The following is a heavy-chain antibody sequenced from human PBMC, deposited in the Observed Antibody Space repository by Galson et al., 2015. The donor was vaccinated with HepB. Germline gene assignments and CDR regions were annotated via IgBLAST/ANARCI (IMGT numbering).Heavy chain of an antibody. D-gene: IGHD3-3*01. J-gene: IGHJ4*02. Sequence: SVKVSCKASGGTFSSYAISWVRQAPGQGLEWVGRIIPILGIANYAQKFQGRVTITADKSTSTAYMELSSLRSEDTAVYYCARDAGGYVDYDFWSGYLFDYWGQGTLVTVSS. CDR2: IIPILGIA. CDR3: ARDAGGYVDYDFWSGYLFDY. CDR1: GGTFSSYA. V-gene: IGHV1-69*04.